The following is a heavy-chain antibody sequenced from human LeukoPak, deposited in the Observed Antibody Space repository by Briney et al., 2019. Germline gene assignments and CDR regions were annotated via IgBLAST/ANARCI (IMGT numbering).Heavy chain of an antibody. CDR1: GGSFSGYY. CDR2: INHSGST. D-gene: IGHD4-17*01. V-gene: IGHV4-34*01. Sequence: SETLSLTCAVYGGSFSGYYWSWIRQPPGKGLEWIGEINHSGSTNYNPSLKSRVTISIDTSKNQFSLKLSSVTAADTAVYYCARKNYGDWVYYYYYYMDVWGKGTTVTVSS. CDR3: ARKNYGDWVYYYYYYMDV. J-gene: IGHJ6*03.